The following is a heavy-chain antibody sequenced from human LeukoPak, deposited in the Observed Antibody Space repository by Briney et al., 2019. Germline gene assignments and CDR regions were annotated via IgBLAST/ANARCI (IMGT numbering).Heavy chain of an antibody. CDR3: ARAVTEQQWLEAGPYYFDY. Sequence: PSETLSLTCTVSGGSISSYYWSWIRQPPGKGLEWIGYIYYSGSTNYNPSLKSRVTISVDTSKNQFSLKLSSVTAADTAVYYCARAVTEQQWLEAGPYYFDYWGQGTLVTVSS. D-gene: IGHD6-19*01. V-gene: IGHV4-59*01. J-gene: IGHJ4*02. CDR2: IYYSGST. CDR1: GGSISSYY.